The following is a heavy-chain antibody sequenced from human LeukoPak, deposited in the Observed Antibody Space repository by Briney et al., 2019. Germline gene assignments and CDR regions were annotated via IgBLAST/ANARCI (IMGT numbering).Heavy chain of an antibody. CDR3: AKVENY. J-gene: IGHJ4*02. CDR2: ISYDGSNK. Sequence: PGRSLRLSCAASGFTFSSYGMHWVRRAPGKGLEWVAVISYDGSNKYYADSVKGRFTISRDNSKNTLYLQMNSLRAEDTAVYYCAKVENYWGQGTLVTVSS. V-gene: IGHV3-30*18. CDR1: GFTFSSYG.